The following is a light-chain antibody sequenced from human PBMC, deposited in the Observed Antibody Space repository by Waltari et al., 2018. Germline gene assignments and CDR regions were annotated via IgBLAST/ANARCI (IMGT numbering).Light chain of an antibody. J-gene: IGKJ1*01. CDR1: HDITNY. CDR3: QKYNNSPWT. V-gene: IGKV1-27*01. Sequence: DIQMTQSPSSLSASIGDRVTITCRASHDITNYLAWFKQKPGKVPMLLIYAASTLESVVPSRFSGSDSGTLFTLTINGLQPEDVATYYCQKYNNSPWTFGPGTRVDIK. CDR2: AAS.